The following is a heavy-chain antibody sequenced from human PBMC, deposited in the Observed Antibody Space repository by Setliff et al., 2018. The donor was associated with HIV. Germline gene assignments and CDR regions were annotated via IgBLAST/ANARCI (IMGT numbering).Heavy chain of an antibody. CDR2: IYHSGST. D-gene: IGHD2-15*01. CDR3: ARDSRYCSGGSCYGYFDF. Sequence: PSETLSLTCAVSGGSISSTNWWNWVRQPPGKGLEWIGEIYHSGSTNYNPSLKGRVTISVDKSKNQFSLKLNSVTAADTAVYYCARDSRYCSGGSCYGYFDFWGQGTLVTVSS. J-gene: IGHJ4*02. CDR1: GGSISSTNW. V-gene: IGHV4-4*02.